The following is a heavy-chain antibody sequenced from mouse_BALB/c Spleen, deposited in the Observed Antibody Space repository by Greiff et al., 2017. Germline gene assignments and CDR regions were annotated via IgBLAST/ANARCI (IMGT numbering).Heavy chain of an antibody. CDR3: ARRSYVYAMDY. V-gene: IGHV5-12-2*01. D-gene: IGHD1-1*01. Sequence: EVQGVESGGGLVQPGGSLKLSCAASGFTFSSYTMSWVRQTPEKRLEWVAYISNGGGSTYYPDTVKGRFTISRDNAKNTLYLQMSSLKSEDTAMYYCARRSYVYAMDYWGQGTSVTVSS. J-gene: IGHJ4*01. CDR1: GFTFSSYT. CDR2: ISNGGGST.